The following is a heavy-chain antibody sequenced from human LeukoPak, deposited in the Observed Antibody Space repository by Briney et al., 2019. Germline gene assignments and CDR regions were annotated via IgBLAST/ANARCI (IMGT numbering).Heavy chain of an antibody. CDR2: ISSSGSTI. V-gene: IGHV3-11*01. J-gene: IGHJ6*02. CDR1: GFTFSDYY. Sequence: GGSLRLSCAASGFTFSDYYMSWIRQAPGKGLEWVSYISSSGSTIYYADSVKGRFTISRDNAKNSLYPQMNSLRAEDTAVYYCARDLSSGWYPYYYYGMDVWGQGTTVTVSS. CDR3: ARDLSSGWYPYYYYGMDV. D-gene: IGHD6-19*01.